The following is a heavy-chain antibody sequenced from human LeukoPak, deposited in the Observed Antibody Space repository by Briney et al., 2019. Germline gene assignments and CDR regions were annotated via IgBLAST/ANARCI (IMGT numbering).Heavy chain of an antibody. Sequence: GGSLRLSCAASGFTFSSYSMNWVRQAPGKGLEWVSYISSSSSTIYYAGSVKGRFTISRDNAKNSLYLQMNSLRAEDTAVYYCARVLRYYYDSSGYAPNDYWGQGTLVTVSS. CDR3: ARVLRYYYDSSGYAPNDY. CDR1: GFTFSSYS. D-gene: IGHD3-22*01. J-gene: IGHJ4*02. CDR2: ISSSSSTI. V-gene: IGHV3-48*01.